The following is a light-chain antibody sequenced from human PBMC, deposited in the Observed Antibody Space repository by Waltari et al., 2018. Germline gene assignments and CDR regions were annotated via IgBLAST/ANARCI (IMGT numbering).Light chain of an antibody. CDR3: SSYARGNAVV. CDR2: EVT. V-gene: IGLV2-8*01. J-gene: IGLJ2*01. CDR1: SSDVGGYEY. Sequence: QSALTQPPSASGSPGQSVTISCTGTSSDVGGYEYVSWYQHHPGKAPKLIVYEVTQRPSGVTDRFSGSKSGNTASLTVSGLQAEDEAEYYCSSYARGNAVVFGGGTRLTVL.